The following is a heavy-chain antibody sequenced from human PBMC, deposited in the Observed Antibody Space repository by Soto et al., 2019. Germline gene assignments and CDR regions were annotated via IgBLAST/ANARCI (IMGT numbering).Heavy chain of an antibody. J-gene: IGHJ2*01. Sequence: EVQLVESGGGLVKPGGSLRLSCAASGFTFSSYSMNWVRQAPGKGLEWVSSISSSSSYIYYADSVKGRFTISRDNAKNSLYLQMNSLRAEDTAVYYCVRAGLELEAWYFDLWGRGTLVTVSS. V-gene: IGHV3-21*01. D-gene: IGHD1-7*01. CDR2: ISSSSSYI. CDR1: GFTFSSYS. CDR3: VRAGLELEAWYFDL.